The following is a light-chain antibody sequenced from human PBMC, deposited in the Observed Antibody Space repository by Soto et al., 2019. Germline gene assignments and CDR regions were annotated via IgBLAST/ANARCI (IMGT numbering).Light chain of an antibody. CDR2: EVT. Sequence: QSALTQPPSASGSPGQSVTISCTGTSSDVGAYNYVYWYQQHAGKAPKLVIDEVTKRPSGVPDRFSGYTSTTTASLTVSGQQAEDEADYYCRSFASINTWVFGGGTQLTVL. CDR1: SSDVGAYNY. V-gene: IGLV2-8*01. CDR3: RSFASINTWV. J-gene: IGLJ7*01.